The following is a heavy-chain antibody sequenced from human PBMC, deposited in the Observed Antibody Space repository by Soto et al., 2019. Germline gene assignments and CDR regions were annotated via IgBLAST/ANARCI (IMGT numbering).Heavy chain of an antibody. CDR2: IYYSGST. CDR1: GGSISSGGYY. J-gene: IGHJ4*02. D-gene: IGHD2-2*01. V-gene: IGHV4-31*03. Sequence: PSETLSLTCTVSGGSISSGGYYWSWIRQHPGKGLEWIGYIYYSGSTYYSPSLKSRVTISVDTSKNQFSLKLSSVTAADTAVYYCARSGYQPYLDYWGQGTLVTVSS. CDR3: ARSGYQPYLDY.